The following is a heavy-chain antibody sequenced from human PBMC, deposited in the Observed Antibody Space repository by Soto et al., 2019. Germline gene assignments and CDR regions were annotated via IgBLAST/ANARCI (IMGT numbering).Heavy chain of an antibody. D-gene: IGHD3-22*01. CDR1: GYTFTSYG. V-gene: IGHV1-18*04. CDR2: ISAYNGNT. Sequence: ASVKVSCKASGYTFTSYGISWVLQAPGQGLEWMGWISAYNGNTNYAQKLQGRVTMTTDTSTSTAYMELRSLRSDDTAVYYCARDRITMIVVANDAFDIWGQGTMVTVSS. CDR3: ARDRITMIVVANDAFDI. J-gene: IGHJ3*02.